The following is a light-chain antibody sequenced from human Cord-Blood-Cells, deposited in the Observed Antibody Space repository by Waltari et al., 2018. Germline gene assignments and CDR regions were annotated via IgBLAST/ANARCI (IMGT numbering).Light chain of an antibody. CDR1: LSVSSSY. CDR2: GAS. V-gene: IGKV3-20*01. CDR3: QQYGSSPYT. Sequence: EIVLTQSPVTLSSSPGERATLSCRDSLSVSSSYLDWYQQKPGQAPRLLIYGASSRATGIPDRFSGSGSGTDFSLTISRLGPEDVAVYYCQQYGSSPYTFGQGTKLEIK. J-gene: IGKJ2*01.